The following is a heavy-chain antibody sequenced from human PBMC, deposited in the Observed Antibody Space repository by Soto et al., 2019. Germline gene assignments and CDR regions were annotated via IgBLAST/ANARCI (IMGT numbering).Heavy chain of an antibody. CDR1: GFTFSSYG. Sequence: EVQLLESGGGLVQPGGSLRLSCAASGFTFSSYGMSWVRQVPGKGLEWVSVISGSGGSTYYADSVKGRFTISRDNSKNTLYLQMNSLRAEDTAVYYCAKDPPTTGTTFDYWGRGTLVTVSS. CDR2: ISGSGGST. D-gene: IGHD1-1*01. J-gene: IGHJ4*02. V-gene: IGHV3-23*01. CDR3: AKDPPTTGTTFDY.